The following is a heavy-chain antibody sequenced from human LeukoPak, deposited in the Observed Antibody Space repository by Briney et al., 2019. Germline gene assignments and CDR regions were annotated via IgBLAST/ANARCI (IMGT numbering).Heavy chain of an antibody. CDR2: ISYDGSNK. CDR3: AKDSLGYYSNMDI. Sequence: GGSLRLSCAASGFTFSSYGMHWVRQAPGKGLEWVAVISYDGSNKYYADSVKGRFTISRDNSKNTLYLQMNSLRAEDTAVYYCAKDSLGYYSNMDIWGQGTMVTVSS. CDR1: GFTFSSYG. J-gene: IGHJ3*02. V-gene: IGHV3-30*18. D-gene: IGHD3-22*01.